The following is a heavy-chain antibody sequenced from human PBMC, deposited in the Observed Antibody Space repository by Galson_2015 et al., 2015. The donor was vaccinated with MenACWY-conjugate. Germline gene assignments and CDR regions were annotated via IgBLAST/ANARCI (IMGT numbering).Heavy chain of an antibody. Sequence: MRLSCAASGLTFNNYWMHWVRPPPGKGLEWNSYIKADGSFSKYADSVKGRFTISTDNAKNMVYLQMDGLGDEDTAVYFCARDNNWSFDSWGQGTLVTVSS. CDR2: IKADGSFS. J-gene: IGHJ4*02. D-gene: IGHD1-1*01. CDR1: GLTFNNYW. CDR3: ARDNNWSFDS. V-gene: IGHV3-74*01.